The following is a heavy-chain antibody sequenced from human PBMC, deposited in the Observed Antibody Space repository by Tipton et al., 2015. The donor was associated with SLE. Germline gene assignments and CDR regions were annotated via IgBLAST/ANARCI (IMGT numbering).Heavy chain of an antibody. V-gene: IGHV4-34*01. Sequence: TLSLTCAVYGGSFSGYYWSWIRQPPGKGLEWIGEINHSGSTNYNPSLKSRVTISVDTSKNQFSLKLSSVTAADTAVYYCARERESIAARLVLGPLDYLGQGTLVTVSS. J-gene: IGHJ4*02. CDR3: ARERESIAARLVLGPLDY. CDR1: GGSFSGYY. CDR2: INHSGST. D-gene: IGHD6-6*01.